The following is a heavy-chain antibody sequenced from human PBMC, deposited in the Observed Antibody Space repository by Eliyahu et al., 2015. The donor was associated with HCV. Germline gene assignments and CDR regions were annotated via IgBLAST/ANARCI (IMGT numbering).Heavy chain of an antibody. CDR3: AGNFVVLPAAKAYFDP. Sequence: QVQLVQSGTEVKKPGTXVXVSCKASGGTFSPYAISWVXQAPGLGLGWMGEIIPMFATTKYAQRFQGRVTITADESTHTAYMELRSLRSEDTAVYYCAGNFVVLPAAKAYFDPWGQGTLVTVSS. CDR1: GGTFSPYA. CDR2: IIPMFATT. V-gene: IGHV1-69*01. J-gene: IGHJ5*02. D-gene: IGHD2-2*01.